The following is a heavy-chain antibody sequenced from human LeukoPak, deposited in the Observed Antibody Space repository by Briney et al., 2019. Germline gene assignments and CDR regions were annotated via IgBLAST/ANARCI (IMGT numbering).Heavy chain of an antibody. CDR3: AQKQYCSSTSCYRYFDY. D-gene: IGHD2-2*01. Sequence: RASVKVSCKASGGTFSSYAISWVRQAPGQGLEWMGGIIPIFGTANYAQKFQGRVTITADESTSTAYMELSSLGSEDTGVYYCAQKQYCSSTSCYRYFDYWGQGTLVTVSS. V-gene: IGHV1-69*13. CDR2: IIPIFGTA. CDR1: GGTFSSYA. J-gene: IGHJ4*02.